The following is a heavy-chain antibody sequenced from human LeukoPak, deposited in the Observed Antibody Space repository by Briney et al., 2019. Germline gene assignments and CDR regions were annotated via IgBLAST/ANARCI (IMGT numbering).Heavy chain of an antibody. D-gene: IGHD4/OR15-4a*01. CDR2: IYTSGST. V-gene: IGHV4-4*09. J-gene: IGHJ6*03. CDR1: GGSISSYY. Sequence: SETLSLTCTVSGGSISSYYWSWIRQPPGKGLEWIGYIYTSGSTNYNPSLKSRVTISVDTSKNQFSLKLSSVTAADTAVYYCARSAKYYYYYYMDVWGKGTTVTVSS. CDR3: ARSAKYYYYYYMDV.